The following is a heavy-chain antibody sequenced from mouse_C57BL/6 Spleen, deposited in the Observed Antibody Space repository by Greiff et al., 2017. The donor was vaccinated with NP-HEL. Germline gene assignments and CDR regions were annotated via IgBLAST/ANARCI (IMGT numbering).Heavy chain of an antibody. V-gene: IGHV5-9-1*02. CDR3: TRGDYDPFDV. CDR1: GFTFSSYA. CDR2: ISSGGDYI. Sequence: EVKVVESGEGLVKPGGSLKLSCAASGFTFSSYAMSWVRQTPEKRLEWIAYISSGGDYIYYADTVKGRFTISRDNARNTLYLQMSSLKSEDTAMYYCTRGDYDPFDVWGTGTTVTVSS. D-gene: IGHD2-4*01. J-gene: IGHJ1*03.